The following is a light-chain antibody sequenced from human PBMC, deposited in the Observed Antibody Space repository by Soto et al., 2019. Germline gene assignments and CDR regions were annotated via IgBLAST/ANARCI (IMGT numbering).Light chain of an antibody. CDR1: QSVSKN. Sequence: EIVMTQSPATLSVSPGERATLSCRASQSVSKNLAWYQQKPGQAPRLLMFGASTRATGVPARISGSGSGTEFTLTISSLQSEDFAVYYCQQYGRSPQAAWTFGQGTKVEIK. CDR3: QQYGRSPQAAWT. CDR2: GAS. V-gene: IGKV3-15*01. J-gene: IGKJ1*01.